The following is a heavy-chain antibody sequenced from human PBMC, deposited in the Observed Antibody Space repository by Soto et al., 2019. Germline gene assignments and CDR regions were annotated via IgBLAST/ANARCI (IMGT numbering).Heavy chain of an antibody. CDR3: AKDTSIAVAGTFDY. Sequence: EVQLVESGGGLVQPGRSLRLSCAASGFTFDDYAMHWVRQAPGKGLEWVSGISWNSGSIGYAYSVKGRFTISRDNAKNSLYLQMNSLRAEDTALYYCAKDTSIAVAGTFDYWGQGTLVTVSS. CDR1: GFTFDDYA. J-gene: IGHJ4*02. D-gene: IGHD6-19*01. CDR2: ISWNSGSI. V-gene: IGHV3-9*01.